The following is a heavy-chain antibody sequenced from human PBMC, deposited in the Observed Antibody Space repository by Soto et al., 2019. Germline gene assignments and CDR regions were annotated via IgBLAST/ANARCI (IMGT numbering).Heavy chain of an antibody. J-gene: IGHJ4*02. Sequence: SETLSLTCAVYGGSFSGYYWSWIRQPPGKGLEWIGEINHSGSTNYNPSLKSRVTISLDTSKNQFSLKLSSVTAADTAVYYCARGRTPYYDFWSGHFPGYWGQGTLVTVSS. CDR2: INHSGST. CDR1: GGSFSGYY. CDR3: ARGRTPYYDFWSGHFPGY. V-gene: IGHV4-34*01. D-gene: IGHD3-3*01.